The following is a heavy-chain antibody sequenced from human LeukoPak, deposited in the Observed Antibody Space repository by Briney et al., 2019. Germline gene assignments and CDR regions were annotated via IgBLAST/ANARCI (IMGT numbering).Heavy chain of an antibody. CDR3: AKGKYSSGWYLAFDI. Sequence: PSETLSLTCTVSGGSISSYYWSWIRQPAGEGVGWIGRIYTSGSTNYNPSLKSRVTMSVDTSKNQFSLKLSSVTAADTAVYYCAKGKYSSGWYLAFDIWGQGTMVTVSS. D-gene: IGHD6-19*01. CDR1: GGSISSYY. CDR2: IYTSGST. J-gene: IGHJ3*02. V-gene: IGHV4-4*07.